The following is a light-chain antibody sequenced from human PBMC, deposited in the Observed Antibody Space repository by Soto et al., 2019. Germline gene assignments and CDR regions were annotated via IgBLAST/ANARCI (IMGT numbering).Light chain of an antibody. J-gene: IGLJ2*01. CDR2: DNS. Sequence: QSALTQPPSVSGAPGQRVTISCTGSSSNIGAGYDVHWYQQLPGTAPKLLIFDNSNRPSGVPDRISGSRSGTSASLAITRLQAEDEADYYCQSYDSSLSGSVVFGGGTKLTV. CDR3: QSYDSSLSGSVV. V-gene: IGLV1-40*01. CDR1: SSNIGAGYD.